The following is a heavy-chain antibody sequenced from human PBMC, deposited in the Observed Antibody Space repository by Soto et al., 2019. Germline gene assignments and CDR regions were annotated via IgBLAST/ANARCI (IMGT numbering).Heavy chain of an antibody. CDR3: VKGTDIVVVVAPAFDI. D-gene: IGHD2-15*01. J-gene: IGHJ3*02. Sequence: PGGSLRLSCSASGFTFSSYAMHWVRQAPGKGLEYVSAISSNGCSTYYADSLKGRFTISRDNSKNTLYLQMSSLRAEDTAVYYCVKGTDIVVVVAPAFDIWDKGTMVTVSS. V-gene: IGHV3-64D*06. CDR1: GFTFSSYA. CDR2: ISSNGCST.